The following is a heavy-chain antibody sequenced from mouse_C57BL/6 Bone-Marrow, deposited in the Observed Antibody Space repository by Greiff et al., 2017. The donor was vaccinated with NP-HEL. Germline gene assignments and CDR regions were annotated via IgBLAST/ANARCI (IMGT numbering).Heavy chain of an antibody. CDR1: GFSLTNFG. CDR3: ARNAFYYSMDY. CDR2: IWSDGYT. Sequence: VKVVESGPGLVAPSQSLSITCTVSGFSLTNFGVHWVRQPPGKGLEWLVVIWSDGYTTYNSALKSRLSISKDNSKSQVFLKMNSLQTDDTAMYYCARNAFYYSMDYWGQGTSVTVSS. V-gene: IGHV2-6*02. J-gene: IGHJ4*01.